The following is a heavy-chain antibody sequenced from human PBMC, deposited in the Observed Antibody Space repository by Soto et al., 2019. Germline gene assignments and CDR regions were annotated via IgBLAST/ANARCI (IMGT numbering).Heavy chain of an antibody. CDR1: GGSISSYY. CDR2: IYTSGST. D-gene: IGHD6-19*01. J-gene: IGHJ4*02. V-gene: IGHV4-4*07. CDR3: ARHLKAVAAAMAY. Sequence: PSETLSLTCTVSGGSISSYYWSWIRQPAGKGLEWIGRIYTSGSTNYNPSLKSRVTMSLDTSKNQFSLKLTSVTAADTSVYYCARHLKAVAAAMAYWGQGIPVTVSS.